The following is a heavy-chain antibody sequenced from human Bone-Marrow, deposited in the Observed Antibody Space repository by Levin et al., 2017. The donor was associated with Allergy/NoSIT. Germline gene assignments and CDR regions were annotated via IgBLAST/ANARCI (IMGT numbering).Heavy chain of an antibody. J-gene: IGHJ6*02. D-gene: IGHD4-17*01. CDR2: ISSSRTYI. CDR3: ARAGATVTTPGTWYYHGMDV. Sequence: GGSLRLSCTASGFSFSDYNMNWVRQAPGKGPEWVSTISSSRTYIYYADSVRGRFTVSRDNAKNSLYLQMNSLRAEDTALYYCARAGATVTTPGTWYYHGMDVWGQGTTVTVSS. V-gene: IGHV3-21*01. CDR1: GFSFSDYN.